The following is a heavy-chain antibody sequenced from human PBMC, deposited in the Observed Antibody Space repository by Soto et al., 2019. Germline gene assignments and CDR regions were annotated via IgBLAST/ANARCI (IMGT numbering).Heavy chain of an antibody. J-gene: IGHJ6*03. CDR3: ARLDFGSLQFNYYYYMGV. CDR1: GGSISSRNYY. V-gene: IGHV4-39*01. CDR2: IDYSGST. D-gene: IGHD4-4*01. Sequence: SETLSLTCTVSGGSISSRNYYWGWIRQPPGKRLEWIGSIDYSGSTNHNPSLKSRVTISVDTSNNQFSLKLSSVTAADTAVYYCARLDFGSLQFNYYYYMGVWGKGTTVTVSS.